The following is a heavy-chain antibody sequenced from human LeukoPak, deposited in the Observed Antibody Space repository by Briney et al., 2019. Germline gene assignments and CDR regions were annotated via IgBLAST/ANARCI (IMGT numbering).Heavy chain of an antibody. CDR1: GGSISSYY. CDR3: ARVHSSSWYYFDY. V-gene: IGHV4-59*01. J-gene: IGHJ4*02. Sequence: SETLSLTCTVSGGSISSYYWSWIRQPPGKGLEWIGYIYYSGSTNYNPSLKSRVTISVDTSKNQFSLKQSSVTAADTAVYYCARVHSSSWYYFDYWGQGTLVTVSS. CDR2: IYYSGST. D-gene: IGHD6-13*01.